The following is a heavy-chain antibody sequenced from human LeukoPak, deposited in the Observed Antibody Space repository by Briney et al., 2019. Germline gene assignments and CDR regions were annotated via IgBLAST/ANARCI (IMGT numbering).Heavy chain of an antibody. Sequence: GGSLRLSCAASGFTFSSYEMNWVRQAPGNGLEWVSYISSSGSTIYYADSVKGRFTISRDNAKNSLYLQMNSLRAEDTAVYYCARLGYSSSWYHDYWGQGTLVTVSS. CDR3: ARLGYSSSWYHDY. CDR1: GFTFSSYE. J-gene: IGHJ4*02. D-gene: IGHD6-13*01. CDR2: ISSSGSTI. V-gene: IGHV3-48*03.